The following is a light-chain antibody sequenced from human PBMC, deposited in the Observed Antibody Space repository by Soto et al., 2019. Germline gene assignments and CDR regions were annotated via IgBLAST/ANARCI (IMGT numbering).Light chain of an antibody. J-gene: IGKJ3*01. CDR2: LGY. CDR1: QSVLNRNGWNY. CDR3: MQALQTPFT. V-gene: IGKV2-28*01. Sequence: DIVMTQSPLSLPVTPGEPASISCRSSQSVLNRNGWNYLDWYVQKPGQSPQLLIFLGYRRASGVPDRFSGSGSGTDFILRISRVEAEDVGIYYCMQALQTPFTFGPGTKVEIK.